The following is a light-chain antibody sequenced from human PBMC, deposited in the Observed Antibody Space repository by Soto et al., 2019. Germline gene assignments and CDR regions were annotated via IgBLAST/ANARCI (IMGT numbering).Light chain of an antibody. CDR2: AAS. V-gene: IGKV1-8*01. Sequence: IQMTQSPSSLSASTGDRVTITCRASQGISSYLAWYQQKPGKAPKLLIYAASTLQSGVPSRFSGSGSGTEFTLTISSLQPDDFATYYCQHYNSYSEAFGQGTKVDI. CDR1: QGISSY. CDR3: QHYNSYSEA. J-gene: IGKJ1*01.